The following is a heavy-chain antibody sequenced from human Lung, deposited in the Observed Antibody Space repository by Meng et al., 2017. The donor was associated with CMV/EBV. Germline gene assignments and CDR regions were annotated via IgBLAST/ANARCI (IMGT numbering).Heavy chain of an antibody. J-gene: IGHJ5*02. CDR1: GYTFYTYT. CDR3: ARGYDFWSAYYLFDP. D-gene: IGHD3-3*01. CDR2: ISPYNGDT. V-gene: IGHV1-18*01. Sequence: ASVKVSCKASGYTFYTYTIIWVRQAPGQGLEWMGWISPYNGDTNYAPKFQGRVSMTTDTSTSTAYLELRSLRSDDTAVYYCARGYDFWSAYYLFDPWGQGTXVTVSS.